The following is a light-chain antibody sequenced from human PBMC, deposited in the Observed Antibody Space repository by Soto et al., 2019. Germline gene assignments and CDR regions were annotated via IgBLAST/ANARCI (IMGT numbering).Light chain of an antibody. CDR2: SNN. V-gene: IGLV1-44*01. Sequence: QSVLTQPPSASGTPGQRVTISCSGGSSNIKTNGVSWYQQVPGAAPKLLIYSNNQGPSGAPDRFSGSKSGTSASLAISGLQSEDEATYHCATWDDSLNGLIFGGGTKLTVL. CDR1: SSNIKTNG. J-gene: IGLJ2*01. CDR3: ATWDDSLNGLI.